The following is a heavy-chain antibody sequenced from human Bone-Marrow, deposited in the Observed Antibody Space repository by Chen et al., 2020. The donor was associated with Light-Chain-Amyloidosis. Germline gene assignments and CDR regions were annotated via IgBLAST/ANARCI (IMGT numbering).Heavy chain of an antibody. V-gene: IGHV5-51*01. CDR1: GYTFPNYW. CDR3: ARRRDGYNFDY. CDR2: MYPDDSDA. D-gene: IGHD5-12*01. J-gene: IGHJ4*02. Sequence: EVQLEQSGPEVKKPGESLKISCKGSGYTFPNYWIGWLRQMPGKGLEWMGVMYPDDSDASYSPSFVGQVTISADKSITTAYLQWRSLKASDIAMYYCARRRDGYNFDYWGQGTLVTVSS.